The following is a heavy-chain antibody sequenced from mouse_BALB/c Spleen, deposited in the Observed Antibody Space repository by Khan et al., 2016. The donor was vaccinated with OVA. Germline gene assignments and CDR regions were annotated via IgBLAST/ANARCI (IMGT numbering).Heavy chain of an antibody. CDR3: ARAYYRYDGYYAMDY. V-gene: IGHV2-6-4*01. J-gene: IGHJ4*01. Sequence: VQLQESGPGLVAPSQSLSITCTVSGFSLSRYNIHWVRQPPGKGLEWLGMIWGGGGTDYNSTLKIRLSISKDNSKSQVFLKMNSLQTDDTGMYFCARAYYRYDGYYAMDYWGQGTSVTVSS. CDR1: GFSLSRYN. CDR2: IWGGGGT. D-gene: IGHD2-14*01.